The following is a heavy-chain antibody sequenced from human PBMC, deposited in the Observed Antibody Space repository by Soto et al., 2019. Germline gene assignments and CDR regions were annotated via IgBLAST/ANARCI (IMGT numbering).Heavy chain of an antibody. CDR3: ARAYYYGSGSPPRFDP. CDR1: GDSVSSNSAA. Sequence: SRTLSLTCAISGDSVSSNSAAWNWIRQSPSRGLEWLGRTYYRSKWYNDYAVSVKSRITINPDTSKNQFSLQLNSVTPEDTAVYYCARAYYYGSGSPPRFDPWGQGTLVTVSS. J-gene: IGHJ5*02. V-gene: IGHV6-1*01. D-gene: IGHD3-10*01. CDR2: TYYRSKWYN.